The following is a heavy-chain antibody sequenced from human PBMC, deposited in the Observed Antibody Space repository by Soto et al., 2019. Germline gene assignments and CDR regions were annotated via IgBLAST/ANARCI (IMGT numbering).Heavy chain of an antibody. Sequence: QVQLVQSGAEVKKPGASVKVSCKASGYTFTTYGISWVRQAPGQGLEWMGWISAYSGSTKFAQKLQGRVTMTTDTSTTTAYMELRSLTSYDTAVYYCARDFTKSSSWPYYFDYRGQGTLVTVSS. V-gene: IGHV1-18*01. CDR1: GYTFTTYG. CDR3: ARDFTKSSSWPYYFDY. CDR2: ISAYSGST. D-gene: IGHD6-13*01. J-gene: IGHJ4*02.